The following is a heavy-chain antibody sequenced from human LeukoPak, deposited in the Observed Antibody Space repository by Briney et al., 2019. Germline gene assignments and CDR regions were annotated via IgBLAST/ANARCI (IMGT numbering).Heavy chain of an antibody. Sequence: PGGSLRLSCAASGFTFCRHGMHWLRQAPGKGLEWVAFIRYDGSDKYYADSVKGRFTISRDTSMNTLSLQMNSLRAEDTAIYYCAKGSFYCTGNTCPQYYYYMDVWGKGATVTVSS. CDR1: GFTFCRHG. CDR2: IRYDGSDK. CDR3: AKGSFYCTGNTCPQYYYYMDV. V-gene: IGHV3-30*02. J-gene: IGHJ6*03. D-gene: IGHD2-8*02.